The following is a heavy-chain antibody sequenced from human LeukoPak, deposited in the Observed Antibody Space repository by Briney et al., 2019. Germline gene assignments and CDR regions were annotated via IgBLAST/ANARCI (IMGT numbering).Heavy chain of an antibody. V-gene: IGHV3-30*02. CDR2: IRNDGSNK. CDR1: GFTFRDYG. J-gene: IGHJ5*01. Sequence: PGGSLRLSCAASGFTFRDYGMHWVRQAPGKGLEWVTFIRNDGSNKYYTDSVKGRFTISRDNSKNTLYLQMNSLRAEDTAVYYCAKDGLWFGESWFDSWGQGTLVTVSS. D-gene: IGHD3-10*01. CDR3: AKDGLWFGESWFDS.